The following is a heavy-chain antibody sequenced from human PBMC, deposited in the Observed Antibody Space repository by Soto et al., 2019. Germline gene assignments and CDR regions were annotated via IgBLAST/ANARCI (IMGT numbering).Heavy chain of an antibody. CDR1: GYSFTSYW. V-gene: IGHV5-51*01. D-gene: IGHD6-13*01. J-gene: IGHJ6*02. CDR3: ARTSAAGKYYYGMDV. Sequence: EVQLVQSGAEVKKPGESLKISCKGSGYSFTSYWIGWVRQMPGKGLEWMGIIYPGDSDTRYSPSVQGQGTISADKSISTAYLQWSSMKASDTAMYYCARTSAAGKYYYGMDVWGQGATVTDSS. CDR2: IYPGDSDT.